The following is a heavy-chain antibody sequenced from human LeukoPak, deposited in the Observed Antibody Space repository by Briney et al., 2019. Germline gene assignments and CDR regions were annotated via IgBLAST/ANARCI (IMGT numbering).Heavy chain of an antibody. J-gene: IGHJ5*02. CDR3: ARDGTTVTKKGNWFDP. Sequence: SETLSLTCTVSGGSISSYYWSWIRQPPGKGLEWIGYIYYSGSTNYNPSLKSRVTISVDTSKNQFSLKLSSVTAADTAVYYCARDGTTVTKKGNWFDPWGQGTLVTVSS. D-gene: IGHD4-17*01. CDR1: GGSISSYY. CDR2: IYYSGST. V-gene: IGHV4-59*01.